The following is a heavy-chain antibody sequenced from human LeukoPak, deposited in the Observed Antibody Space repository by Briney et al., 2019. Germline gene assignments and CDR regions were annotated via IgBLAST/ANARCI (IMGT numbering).Heavy chain of an antibody. D-gene: IGHD2-15*01. CDR2: ISSSSSPT. CDR3: ARQSRCGGSCFYFED. V-gene: IGHV3-48*03. CDR1: GFTFSSSE. J-gene: IGHJ4*02. Sequence: PGGSLRLSCAASGFTFSSSEMNWVRQAPGKGLEWVSYISSSSSPTDYADSVRGRFTISRDNAKNSLYLQMNSLRAEDTAVYYCARQSRCGGSCFYFEDWGQGTLVAVSS.